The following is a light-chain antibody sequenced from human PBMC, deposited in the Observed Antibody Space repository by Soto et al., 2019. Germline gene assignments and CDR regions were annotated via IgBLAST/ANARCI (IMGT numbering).Light chain of an antibody. CDR1: QSISRW. CDR2: DAS. Sequence: IKRTLSHSTLSXXVGDXLTIXCRASQSISRWLAWYQQKPGKAPKLLIYDASTLESGVPSRFSGSGSGTEFTLTISSLQSEDFAVYYCQQYKNLPLFGQGRRLGIK. J-gene: IGKJ5*01. CDR3: QQYKNLPL. V-gene: IGKV1-5*01.